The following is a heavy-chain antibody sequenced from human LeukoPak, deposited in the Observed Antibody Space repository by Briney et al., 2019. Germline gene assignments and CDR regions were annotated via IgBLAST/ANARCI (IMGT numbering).Heavy chain of an antibody. D-gene: IGHD3-22*01. J-gene: IGHJ5*02. CDR3: AREGDSSGYQNWFDP. Sequence: ASVTVSFTASGYTFTIYYMHWVRQAPGQGMEWMGIINPSGGSTSYAQKFQGRVTMTRDMSTSTVYMELSSLRSEDTAVYYCAREGDSSGYQNWFDPWGQGTLVTVSS. CDR2: INPSGGST. CDR1: GYTFTIYY. V-gene: IGHV1-46*01.